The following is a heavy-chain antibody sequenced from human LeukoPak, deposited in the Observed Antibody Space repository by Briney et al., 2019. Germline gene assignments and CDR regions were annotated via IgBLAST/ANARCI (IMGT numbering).Heavy chain of an antibody. CDR3: ARVWSRYWYFDL. CDR2: INHDGSER. V-gene: IGHV3-7*01. J-gene: IGHJ2*01. Sequence: GGSLRLSCAASEFIFSSYWMSWVRQAPGKGLEWVANINHDGSERYYVDSVKGRFTISRDNAKNSLYLQMNSLRTEDTAVYYCARVWSRYWYFDLWGRGTLVTV. CDR1: EFIFSSYW. D-gene: IGHD2-21*01.